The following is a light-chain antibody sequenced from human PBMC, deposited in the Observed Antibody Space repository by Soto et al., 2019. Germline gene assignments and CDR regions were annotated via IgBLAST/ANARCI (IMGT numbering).Light chain of an antibody. CDR1: QGIRND. CDR2: AAS. V-gene: IGKV1-6*01. Sequence: AIQMTQSPSYLSASVGDRVTLTCRASQGIRNDLGWYQQKPGKAPKLLIYAASSLQSGVPSRFSGSGSGTDFTLTISSLQPEDFATYYCKQLHSYPLTVGGGTKVDIK. CDR3: KQLHSYPLT. J-gene: IGKJ4*01.